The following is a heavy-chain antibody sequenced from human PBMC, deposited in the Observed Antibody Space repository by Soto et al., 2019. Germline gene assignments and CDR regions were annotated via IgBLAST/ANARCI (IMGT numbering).Heavy chain of an antibody. CDR3: ASPSDSSSWYFYDY. V-gene: IGHV1-69*05. CDR2: IIPMFGTV. D-gene: IGHD6-13*01. Sequence: SVKVSCKASGGTFNNHLISWVRQAPGQGLEWMGGIIPMFGTVNYAQKFQGRVTMTRDTSISTAYMELSRLRSDDTAVYYCASPSDSSSWYFYDYWGQGTLVTVSS. CDR1: GGTFNNHL. J-gene: IGHJ4*02.